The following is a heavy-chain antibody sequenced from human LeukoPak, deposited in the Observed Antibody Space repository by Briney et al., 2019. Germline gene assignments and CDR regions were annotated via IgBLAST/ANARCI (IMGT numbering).Heavy chain of an antibody. D-gene: IGHD6-6*01. CDR1: GYTFTGYY. CDR3: ARGSHGWFDP. CDR2: INPNSGGT. Sequence: ASVKVSCKASGYTFTGYYMHWVRQAPGQGLEWMGRINPNSGGTNYAQNFQGRVTRTRDTSISTTYMELRRLRSDDTAVYYCARGSHGWFDPWGQGTLVTVSS. V-gene: IGHV1-2*06. J-gene: IGHJ5*02.